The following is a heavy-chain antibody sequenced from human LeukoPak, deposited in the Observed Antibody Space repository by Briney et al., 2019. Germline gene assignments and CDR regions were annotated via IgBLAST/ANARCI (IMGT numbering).Heavy chain of an antibody. V-gene: IGHV4-31*03. Sequence: SQTLSLTCTVSGGSISSGGYYWSWIRQHPGKGLEWIGYIYYSGSTYYNPSLKSRVTISVDTSKNQFSLKLSSVTAADTAVYHCARTKSTSGRRDFDYWGQGTLVTVSS. CDR1: GGSISSGGYY. CDR3: ARTKSTSGRRDFDY. D-gene: IGHD2-2*01. J-gene: IGHJ4*02. CDR2: IYYSGST.